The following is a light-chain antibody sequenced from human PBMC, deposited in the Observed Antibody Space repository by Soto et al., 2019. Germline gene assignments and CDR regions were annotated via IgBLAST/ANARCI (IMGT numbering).Light chain of an antibody. CDR1: SSDVGGYNY. Sequence: ALTQPRSVSGSPGQSVTISCTGTSSDVGGYNYVSWYQQHPDKAPKVMIYDVSKRPSGVPDRFSGSKSGNTASLTISGLQAEDEADYYCCSYAGSYTYVFGSGTKVTVL. J-gene: IGLJ1*01. V-gene: IGLV2-11*01. CDR3: CSYAGSYTYV. CDR2: DVS.